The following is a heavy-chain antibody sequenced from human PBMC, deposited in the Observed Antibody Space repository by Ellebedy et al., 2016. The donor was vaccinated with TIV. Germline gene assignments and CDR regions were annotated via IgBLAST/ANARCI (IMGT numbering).Heavy chain of an antibody. V-gene: IGHV1-18*01. CDR3: ARGQIRADIDYDF. CDR1: GYMFTSYS. CDR2: ISAYNGDT. Sequence: ASVKVSXXASGYMFTSYSVAWVRQAPGQGLEWVGWISAYNGDTDSAQKFQGRVSITADTATNTAYLELRNLTSDDTAVYFCARGQIRADIDYDFWGQGTQVTVSS. J-gene: IGHJ4*02. D-gene: IGHD3-9*01.